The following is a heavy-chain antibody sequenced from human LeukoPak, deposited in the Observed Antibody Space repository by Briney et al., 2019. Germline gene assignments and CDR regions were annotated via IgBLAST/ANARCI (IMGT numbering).Heavy chain of an antibody. D-gene: IGHD5-12*01. J-gene: IGHJ6*03. CDR1: GFTFSDYY. V-gene: IGHV4-38-2*01. CDR3: ARVGIGSPGGYSGYDWGRPPRGYYYYMDV. CDR2: IYYSGST. Sequence: PGGSLRLSCAASGFTFSDYYMSWIRQPPGKGLEWIGSIYYSGSTYYNPSLKSRVTISVDTSKNQFSLKLSSVTAADTAVYYCARVGIGSPGGYSGYDWGRPPRGYYYYMDVWGKGTTVTVSS.